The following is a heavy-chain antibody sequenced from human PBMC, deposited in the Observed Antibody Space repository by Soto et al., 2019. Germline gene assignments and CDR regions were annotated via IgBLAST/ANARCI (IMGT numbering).Heavy chain of an antibody. CDR3: ARDPYDFWSGAVGFYYYAMEV. V-gene: IGHV1-69*06. J-gene: IGHJ6*04. Sequence: SVKVSCKASGGTFSSYAISWVRQAPGQGLEWMGCIIPIFGTANYAQKFQGRVTITADKSTSTAYMELSSLRSEDTAVYYCARDPYDFWSGAVGFYYYAMEVWGK. CDR2: IIPIFGTA. CDR1: GGTFSSYA. D-gene: IGHD3-3*01.